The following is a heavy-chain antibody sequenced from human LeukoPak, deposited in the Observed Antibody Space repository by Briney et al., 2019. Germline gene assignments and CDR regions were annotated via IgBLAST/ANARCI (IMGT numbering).Heavy chain of an antibody. J-gene: IGHJ3*02. Sequence: ASVKVSCKASGYTFTSYAMHWVRQAPGQRLEWMGWINAGNGNTKYSQKFQGRVTITRDTSASTAYMELSSLRSEDTAVYYCASSTRALDAFDIWGQGTMVTVSS. CDR2: INAGNGNT. V-gene: IGHV1-3*01. CDR1: GYTFTSYA. CDR3: ASSTRALDAFDI.